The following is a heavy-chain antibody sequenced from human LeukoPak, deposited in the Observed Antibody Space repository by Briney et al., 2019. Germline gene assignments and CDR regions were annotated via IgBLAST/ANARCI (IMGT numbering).Heavy chain of an antibody. CDR2: INPNSGGT. J-gene: IGHJ4*02. D-gene: IGHD4-11*01. Sequence: ASVKVSCKASGYTFTGYYMHWVRQAPGQGLEWMGWINPNSGGTNYAQKFQGRVTMTRDTSISTAYMELSRLRSDDTAVYCCARSPTVIRPLDYWGQGTLVTVSS. CDR3: ARSPTVIRPLDY. V-gene: IGHV1-2*02. CDR1: GYTFTGYY.